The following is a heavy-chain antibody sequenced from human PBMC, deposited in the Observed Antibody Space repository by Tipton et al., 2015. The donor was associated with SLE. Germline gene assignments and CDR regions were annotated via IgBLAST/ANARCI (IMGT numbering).Heavy chain of an antibody. D-gene: IGHD6-13*01. CDR1: GFTFGDYA. CDR3: TRAAAGAGAAFDI. J-gene: IGHJ3*02. V-gene: IGHV3-49*03. Sequence: QLVQSGRGLVQPGRSLRLSCTASGFTFGDYAMSWFRQAPGKGLEWVGFIRSKAYGGTTEYAASVKGRFTISRDDSKSIAYLQMNSLKTEDTAVYYCTRAAAGAGAAFDIWGQGTMVTVSS. CDR2: IRSKAYGGTT.